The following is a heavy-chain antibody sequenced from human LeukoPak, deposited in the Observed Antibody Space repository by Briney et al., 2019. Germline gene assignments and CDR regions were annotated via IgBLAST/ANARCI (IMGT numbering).Heavy chain of an antibody. V-gene: IGHV5-51*01. CDR3: ARPPGYDSSGYYIDY. CDR2: IYPGDPDT. Sequence: GESLKISCKGSGYSFTNYWIGWVRQMPGKGLEWMGIIYPGDPDTRYSPSFQGQVTISADKSISTAYLQWSSLKASDTAMYYCARPPGYDSSGYYIDYWGQGTLVTVSS. CDR1: GYSFTNYW. J-gene: IGHJ4*02. D-gene: IGHD3-22*01.